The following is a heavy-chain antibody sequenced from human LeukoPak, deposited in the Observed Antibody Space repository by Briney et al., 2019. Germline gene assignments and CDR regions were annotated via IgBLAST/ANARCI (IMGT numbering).Heavy chain of an antibody. D-gene: IGHD3-22*01. J-gene: IGHJ3*02. Sequence: PGGSLRLSCAASGFAFSSFAMSWVRQPPGKGLEWVSSISGSGGSTYYADSVKGRFTISRDNSKNTLYLQMNSLRAEDTAVYYCAKEGDHYDSRDSGAFDIWGQGTRVTVSS. CDR2: ISGSGGST. CDR1: GFAFSSFA. CDR3: AKEGDHYDSRDSGAFDI. V-gene: IGHV3-23*01.